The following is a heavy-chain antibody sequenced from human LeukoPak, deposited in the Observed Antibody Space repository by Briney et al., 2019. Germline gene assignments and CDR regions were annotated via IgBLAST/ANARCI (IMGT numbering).Heavy chain of an antibody. CDR2: IRHDGSDK. J-gene: IGHJ6*02. CDR1: GFTFNNHW. V-gene: IGHV3-7*03. CDR3: ARRITIAAAGWGYGMDV. Sequence: GGSLRLSCAASGFTFNNHWMSWVRQAPGKGLEWVANIRHDGSDKKYVDSVKGRFTISRDNAENLLFLQMNSLRAEDAAVYYCARRITIAAAGWGYGMDVWGQGTTVTVSS. D-gene: IGHD6-13*01.